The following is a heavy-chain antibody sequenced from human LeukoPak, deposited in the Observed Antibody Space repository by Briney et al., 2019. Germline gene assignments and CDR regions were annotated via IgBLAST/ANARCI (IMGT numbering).Heavy chain of an antibody. V-gene: IGHV3-21*01. CDR2: ISSSSSYI. Sequence: GGSLRLSCAASGFTFSSYSMNWVRQAPGKELEWVSSISSSSSYIYYADSVKGRFTISRDNAKNSLYLQMNSLRAEDTAVYYCARGYFDWLGYFDYWGQGTLVTVSS. D-gene: IGHD3-9*01. J-gene: IGHJ4*02. CDR3: ARGYFDWLGYFDY. CDR1: GFTFSSYS.